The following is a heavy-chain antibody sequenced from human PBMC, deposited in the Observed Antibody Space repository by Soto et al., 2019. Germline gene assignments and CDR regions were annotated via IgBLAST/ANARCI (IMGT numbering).Heavy chain of an antibody. V-gene: IGHV4-31*03. CDR1: GGSISSGGYY. D-gene: IGHD3-22*01. CDR2: IYYSGST. Sequence: SETLSLTCTVSGGSISSGGYYWSWIRQHPGKGLEWIGYIYYSGSTYYNPSLKSRVTISVDTSKNQFSLKLSSVTAADTAVYYCARVLYYYDSSGYYLFDYWGQGTLVTVPS. CDR3: ARVLYYYDSSGYYLFDY. J-gene: IGHJ4*02.